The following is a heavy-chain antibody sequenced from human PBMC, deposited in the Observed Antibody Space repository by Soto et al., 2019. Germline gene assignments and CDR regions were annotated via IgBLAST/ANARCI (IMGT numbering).Heavy chain of an antibody. D-gene: IGHD1-7*01. Sequence: SETLSLTCAVYVGSVSPYYWSWIRQPPDKGLEWIGEINHSGSTSYNPSLKSRVTMSVDTSKNQISLRLSSVTAADTAVYYCTRGLTGTHYYYGMDVWGHGTTVAV. CDR1: VGSVSPYY. J-gene: IGHJ6*02. CDR2: INHSGST. CDR3: TRGLTGTHYYYGMDV. V-gene: IGHV4-34*01.